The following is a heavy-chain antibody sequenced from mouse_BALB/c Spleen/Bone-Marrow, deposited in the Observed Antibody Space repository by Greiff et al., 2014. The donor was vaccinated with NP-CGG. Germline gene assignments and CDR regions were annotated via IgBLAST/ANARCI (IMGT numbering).Heavy chain of an antibody. CDR1: GFTFSDAW. V-gene: IGHV6-6*01. CDR2: IRIKANNHAT. Sequence: VQLKESGGGLVQPGGSMKLSCAASGFTFSDAWVDWVRQSPEKGLEWVAEIRIKANNHATFYAESVKGRFTISRDDSKSSVYLQMNSLRTGDTSIYYCTGGREYYFDYWGQGTTLTVSS. CDR3: TGGREYYFDY. J-gene: IGHJ2*01.